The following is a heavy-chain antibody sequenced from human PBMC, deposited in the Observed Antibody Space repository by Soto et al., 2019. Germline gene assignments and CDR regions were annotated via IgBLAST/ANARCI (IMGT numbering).Heavy chain of an antibody. J-gene: IGHJ4*02. V-gene: IGHV4-31*03. CDR2: ISYSGSS. D-gene: IGHD2-2*01. CDR1: GGSNIRDGYY. CDR3: ARATPAGSVDF. Sequence: QVQLQESGPGLVKPSQTLSLTCTVSGGSNIRDGYYWSWIRQHPGKGLEWIAYISYSGSSYSNPSLKSRVTISADTSKNQFSLRLTSVTAADTAVYFCARATPAGSVDFWGQGTLVTVSS.